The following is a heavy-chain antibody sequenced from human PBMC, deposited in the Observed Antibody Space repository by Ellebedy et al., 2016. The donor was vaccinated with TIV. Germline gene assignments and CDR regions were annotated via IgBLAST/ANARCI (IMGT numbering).Heavy chain of an antibody. D-gene: IGHD1-1*01. V-gene: IGHV1-46*01. CDR3: ASIDWNRGKAFDI. CDR1: GYTFTSYY. Sequence: ASVKVSCXASGYTFTSYYMHWVRQAPGQGLEWMGIINPSGGSTSYAQKFQGRVTMTRDTSTSTVYMELSSLRSEDTAVYYCASIDWNRGKAFDIWGQGTMVTVSS. J-gene: IGHJ3*02. CDR2: INPSGGST.